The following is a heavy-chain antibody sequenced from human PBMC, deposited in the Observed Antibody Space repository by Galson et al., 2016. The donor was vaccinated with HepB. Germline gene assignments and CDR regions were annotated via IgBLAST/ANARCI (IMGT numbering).Heavy chain of an antibody. Sequence: SLRLSCAASGFTFESYHMQWVRQAPGKGLEWVSGVTGSGATTLYADSVKGRFTISRDNSKNTLYLQMNSLRAEDTAVYYCATYYDDSSGYYPLGFDQWGHGTLVTVSS. CDR2: VTGSGATT. CDR3: ATYYDDSSGYYPLGFDQ. J-gene: IGHJ4*01. V-gene: IGHV3-23*01. D-gene: IGHD3-22*01. CDR1: GFTFESYH.